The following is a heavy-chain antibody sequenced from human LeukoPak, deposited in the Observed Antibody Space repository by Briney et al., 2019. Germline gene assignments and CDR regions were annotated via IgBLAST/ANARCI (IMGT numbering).Heavy chain of an antibody. Sequence: GGSLRLSCAASGFTFSSYSMQWVRQTPGKGLEWVGIMSNSGENTFYGEAVKGRFTISRDNSQNTLYLQMSSLRPEDTAVYYCAKGGASVTRYVDYWGQGTLVTVSS. J-gene: IGHJ4*02. CDR1: GFTFSSYS. CDR3: AKGGASVTRYVDY. CDR2: MSNSGENT. V-gene: IGHV3-30*18. D-gene: IGHD4-17*01.